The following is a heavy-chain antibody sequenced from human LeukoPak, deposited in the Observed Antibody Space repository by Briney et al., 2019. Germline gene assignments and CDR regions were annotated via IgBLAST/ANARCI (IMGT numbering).Heavy chain of an antibody. Sequence: PGGSLRLSCVDSGFTFTNAWMSWVRQAPGKGLEWVGRIRSKTDGETTNYAEPVRGRFTISRDDSKSAVYLQMNSLKIEDTAVYYCTTDLGTYYHGSQRLIPIDYWGQGTLVTVSS. CDR1: GFTFTNAW. CDR2: IRSKTDGETT. CDR3: TTDLGTYYHGSQRLIPIDY. D-gene: IGHD3-10*01. J-gene: IGHJ4*02. V-gene: IGHV3-15*01.